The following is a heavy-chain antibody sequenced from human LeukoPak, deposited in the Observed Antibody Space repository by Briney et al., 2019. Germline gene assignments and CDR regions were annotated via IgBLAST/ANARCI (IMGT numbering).Heavy chain of an antibody. CDR2: IYYSGST. V-gene: IGHV4-39*01. D-gene: IGHD6-13*01. CDR3: ARTGYSSSWHY. Sequence: PSETLSLTCIVSGDSISSSSYYWVWIRQPPGKGLEWIGSIYYSGSTYDNPSLKSRVTISVDTSKNQFSLKLSSVTAADTAVYYCARTGYSSSWHYWGQGTLVTVSS. CDR1: GDSISSSSYY. J-gene: IGHJ4*02.